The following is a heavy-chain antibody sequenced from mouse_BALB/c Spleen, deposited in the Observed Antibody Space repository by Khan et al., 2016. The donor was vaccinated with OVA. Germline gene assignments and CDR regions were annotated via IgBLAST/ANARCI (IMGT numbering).Heavy chain of an antibody. CDR2: IYPYNGGT. V-gene: IGHV1S29*02. CDR3: ARSRGPGYDYCFDY. J-gene: IGHJ2*01. CDR1: GYTFTDYN. Sequence: VQLQQSGPELVKPGASVKISCKASGYTFTDYNMHWVKQSHGKSLEWIGYIYPYNGGTGYNQKFKSKATLTVDNSSSQAYMELRSLTSADSAVYYCARSRGPGYDYCFDYWGPGTTLTVSS. D-gene: IGHD2-4*01.